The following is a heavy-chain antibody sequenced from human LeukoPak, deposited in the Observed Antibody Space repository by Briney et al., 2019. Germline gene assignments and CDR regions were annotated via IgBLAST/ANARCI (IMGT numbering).Heavy chain of an antibody. Sequence: HPGGSLRLSCAASGFTFSSYAMNWVSQAPGKGLEWVSYISSSSSTISYADSVRGRFTISRDNAKNSLYLQKNSLRAEDTAVYYCAREWEEAAPRTYYYYSMDVWGEGTTVTVSS. J-gene: IGHJ6*04. CDR2: ISSSSSTI. V-gene: IGHV3-48*03. CDR1: GFTFSSYA. CDR3: AREWEEAAPRTYYYYSMDV. D-gene: IGHD1-26*01.